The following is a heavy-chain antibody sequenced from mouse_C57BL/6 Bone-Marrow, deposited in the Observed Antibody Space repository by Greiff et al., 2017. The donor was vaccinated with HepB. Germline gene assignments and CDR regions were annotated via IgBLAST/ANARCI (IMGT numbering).Heavy chain of an antibody. CDR2: IDPSDSYT. D-gene: IGHD1-1*01. V-gene: IGHV1-50*01. Sequence: QVQLQQPGAELVKPGASVKLSCKASGYTFTSYWMQWVKQRPGQGLEWIGEIDPSDSYTNYNQKFKGKATLTVDTSSSTAYMQLSSLTSEDSAVYYCARGGGSSFYWYFDVWGTGTTVTVSS. J-gene: IGHJ1*03. CDR1: GYTFTSYW. CDR3: ARGGGSSFYWYFDV.